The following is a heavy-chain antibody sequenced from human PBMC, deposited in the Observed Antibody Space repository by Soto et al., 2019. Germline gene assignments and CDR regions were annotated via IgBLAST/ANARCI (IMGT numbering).Heavy chain of an antibody. Sequence: QVQLVQSGAEVKKPGASVKVSCKASGYTFTSYAMHWVRQAPGQRLEGMGWINAGNGNTKYSQKFQGRVTITRDTSASTAYMELSSLRSEDTAVYYCARAPGYSYCWSHWGQGTLVTVSS. CDR2: INAGNGNT. CDR1: GYTFTSYA. CDR3: ARAPGYSYCWSH. J-gene: IGHJ4*02. V-gene: IGHV1-3*01. D-gene: IGHD5-18*01.